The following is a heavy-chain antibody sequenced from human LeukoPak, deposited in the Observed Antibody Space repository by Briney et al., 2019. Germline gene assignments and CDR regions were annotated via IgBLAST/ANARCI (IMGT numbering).Heavy chain of an antibody. J-gene: IGHJ4*02. V-gene: IGHV4-30-4*01. D-gene: IGHD2-2*01. CDR3: ARESVVIPAASDY. CDR2: IYYSGST. CDR1: GGSISSGDYY. Sequence: SETLSLTCTVSGGSISSGDYYWSWIRQPPGKGLEWLGYIYYSGSTYYNPSLKSRLTISVDTSKNQFSLKLSSVTSADTAVYYCARESVVIPAASDYWGQGTLVTVSS.